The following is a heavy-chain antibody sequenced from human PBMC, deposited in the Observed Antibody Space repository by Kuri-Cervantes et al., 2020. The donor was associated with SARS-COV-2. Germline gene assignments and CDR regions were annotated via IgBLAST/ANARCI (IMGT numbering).Heavy chain of an antibody. CDR3: ARASDPYGDYDWFDP. D-gene: IGHD4-17*01. J-gene: IGHJ5*02. CDR2: ISGSGGST. V-gene: IGHV3-23*01. Sequence: GGSLRLSCAASGFTFSSYAMSWVRQAPGKGLEWVSAISGSGGSTYYADSVKGRFTISRDNAKNSLYLQMNSLRAEDTAVYYCARASDPYGDYDWFDPWGQGTLVTVSS. CDR1: GFTFSSYA.